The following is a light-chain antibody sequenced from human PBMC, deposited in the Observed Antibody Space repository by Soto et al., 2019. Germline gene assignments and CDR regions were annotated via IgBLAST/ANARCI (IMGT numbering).Light chain of an antibody. CDR1: SSNIGAGYD. V-gene: IGLV1-40*01. Sequence: QSVLTQPPSVSGAPGQRVTISCTGSSSNIGAGYDVHWYQQLPGTAPKLLIYGNSNRPSGVPDRFSGSKSGTSASLAITGLQAEDEAGYCCQSYDSSLSGYVVFGGGTKVAVL. CDR2: GNS. J-gene: IGLJ2*01. CDR3: QSYDSSLSGYVV.